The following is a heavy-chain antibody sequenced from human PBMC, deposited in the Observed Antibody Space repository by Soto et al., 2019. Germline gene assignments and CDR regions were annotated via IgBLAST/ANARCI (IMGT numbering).Heavy chain of an antibody. V-gene: IGHV4-38-2*01. CDR2: IYHSGST. CDR3: ARGAATVTPGWFDP. J-gene: IGHJ5*02. Sequence: SETLSLTCAVSGYSISSGYYWGWIRQTPGKGLEWIASIYHSGSTYYNPSLKSRVTISVDTSKNQFSLKLTSVTAADTAVCYCARGAATVTPGWFDPWGQGIMVTVSS. D-gene: IGHD4-17*01. CDR1: GYSISSGYY.